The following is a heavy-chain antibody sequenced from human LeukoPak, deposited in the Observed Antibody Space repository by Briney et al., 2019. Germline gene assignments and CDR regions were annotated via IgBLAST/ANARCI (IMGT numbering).Heavy chain of an antibody. CDR1: GGSFSGYY. CDR2: INHSGST. D-gene: IGHD1-26*01. J-gene: IGHJ4*02. CDR3: ARDTVGAPLGFDY. V-gene: IGHV4-34*01. Sequence: SETLSLTCAVYGGSFSGYYWSWIRQPPGKGLEWIGEINHSGSTNYNPSLKSRVTISVDTSKNQFSLKLSSVTAADTAVYYCARDTVGAPLGFDYWGQGTLVTVSS.